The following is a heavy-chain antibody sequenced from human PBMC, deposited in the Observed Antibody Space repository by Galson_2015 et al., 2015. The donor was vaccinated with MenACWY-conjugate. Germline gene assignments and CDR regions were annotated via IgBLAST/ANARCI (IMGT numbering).Heavy chain of an antibody. CDR3: ARERAAGAYYFDY. D-gene: IGHD6-13*01. CDR2: IIPIFGTA. J-gene: IGHJ4*02. Sequence: SVKVSCKASGGTFSSYAISWVRHAPGQGLEWMGGIIPIFGTANYAQKFQGRVKITADESTVTAYMELSSLRSEDTAVYYCARERAAGAYYFDYWGQGTLVTVSS. CDR1: GGTFSSYA. V-gene: IGHV1-69*13.